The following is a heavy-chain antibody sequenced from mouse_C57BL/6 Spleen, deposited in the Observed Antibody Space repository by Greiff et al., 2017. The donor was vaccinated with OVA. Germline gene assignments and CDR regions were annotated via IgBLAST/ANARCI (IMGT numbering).Heavy chain of an antibody. J-gene: IGHJ4*01. Sequence: QVQLQQSGAELVRPGTSVKVSCKASGYAFTNYLIEWVKQRPGQGLEWIGVINPGSGGTNYNEKFKGKATLTVDKSSSTAYMQLSSLTSEDSAVYFCARSYYGNHGAMDYWGQGTSVTVSS. CDR2: INPGSGGT. CDR1: GYAFTNYL. D-gene: IGHD2-1*01. CDR3: ARSYYGNHGAMDY. V-gene: IGHV1-54*01.